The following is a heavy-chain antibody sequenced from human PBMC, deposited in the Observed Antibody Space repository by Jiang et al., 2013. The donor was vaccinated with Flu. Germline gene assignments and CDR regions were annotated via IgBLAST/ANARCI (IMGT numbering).Heavy chain of an antibody. V-gene: IGHV1-8*01. CDR3: ARATWIQLPDY. J-gene: IGHJ4*02. D-gene: IGHD5-18*01. Sequence: GYAQKFQGRVTMTRNTSISTAYMELSSLRSEDTAVYYCARATWIQLPDYWGQGTLVTVSS.